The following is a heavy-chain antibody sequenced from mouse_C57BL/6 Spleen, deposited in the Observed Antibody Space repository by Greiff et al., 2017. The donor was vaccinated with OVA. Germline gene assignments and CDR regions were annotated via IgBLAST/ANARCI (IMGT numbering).Heavy chain of an antibody. D-gene: IGHD1-1*01. Sequence: EVQLVESGPGLVKPSQSLSLTCSVTGYSITSGYYWNWIRQFPGNKLEWMGYISYDGSNNYNPSLKNRISITRDTSKNQFFLKLNSVTTEDTATYDCARTYYYGSSYYAMDYWGQGTSVTVSS. CDR1: GYSITSGYY. V-gene: IGHV3-6*01. CDR2: ISYDGSN. J-gene: IGHJ4*01. CDR3: ARTYYYGSSYYAMDY.